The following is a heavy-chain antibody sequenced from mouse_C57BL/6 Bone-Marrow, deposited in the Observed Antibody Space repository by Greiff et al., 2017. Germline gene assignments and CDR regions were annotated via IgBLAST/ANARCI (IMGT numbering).Heavy chain of an antibody. CDR1: GYAFTNYL. CDR2: INPGSGGT. J-gene: IGHJ3*01. Sequence: QVQLQQSGAELVRPGTSVKVSCKASGYAFTNYLIEWVKQRPGQGLEWIGVINPGSGGTNYNEKFKGKATLTADKSSSTAYMQLSSLTSEDSAVYFCARWGSSGYPWFAYWGQGTLVTVSA. CDR3: ARWGSSGYPWFAY. V-gene: IGHV1-54*01. D-gene: IGHD3-2*02.